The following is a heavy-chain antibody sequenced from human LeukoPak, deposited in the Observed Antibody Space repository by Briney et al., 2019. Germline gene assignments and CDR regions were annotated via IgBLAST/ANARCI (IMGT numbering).Heavy chain of an antibody. J-gene: IGHJ4*02. D-gene: IGHD5-18*01. CDR1: GLSLSIYA. CDR3: AKDRVQLWSYFYY. CDR2: IRYDGSNK. V-gene: IGHV3-30*02. Sequence: GGSMSLSCLPAGLSLSIYAMQWDRQPPDNGMGWVTFIRYDGSNKYYADSVKGRLTTSRDHSKNTMYLQMSSLSTEDTAVYYCAKDRVQLWSYFYYWGQGNPGTVSS.